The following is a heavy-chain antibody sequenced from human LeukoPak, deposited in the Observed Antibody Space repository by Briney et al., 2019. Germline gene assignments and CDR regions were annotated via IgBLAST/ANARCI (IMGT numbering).Heavy chain of an antibody. CDR2: INPNSGGT. V-gene: IGHV1-2*02. CDR3: ARVDTMIVVAVPLTDAFDI. Sequence: GASVKVSCKASGYTFTGYCMHWVRQAPGQGLEWMGWINPNSGGTNYAQKFQGRVTMTRDTSISTAYMELSRLRSDDTAVYYCARVDTMIVVAVPLTDAFDIWGQGTMVTVSS. D-gene: IGHD3-22*01. J-gene: IGHJ3*02. CDR1: GYTFTGYC.